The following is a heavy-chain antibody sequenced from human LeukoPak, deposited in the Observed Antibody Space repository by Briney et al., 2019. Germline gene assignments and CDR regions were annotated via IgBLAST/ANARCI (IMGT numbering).Heavy chain of an antibody. CDR2: IIPIFGTA. V-gene: IGHV1-69*05. D-gene: IGHD2-15*01. Sequence: SVKVSCKASGGTFSSYAISWVRQAPGQGLEWMGRIIPIFGTANYAQKFQGRVTITTDESTSTAYMALSSLRSEDTAVYYCARDWGYCSGGSCYSSEAWFDPWGQGTLVTVSS. J-gene: IGHJ5*02. CDR3: ARDWGYCSGGSCYSSEAWFDP. CDR1: GGTFSSYA.